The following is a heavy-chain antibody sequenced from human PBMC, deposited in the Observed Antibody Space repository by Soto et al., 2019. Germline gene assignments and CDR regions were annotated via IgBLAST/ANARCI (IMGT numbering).Heavy chain of an antibody. CDR3: AREALLDWFDP. CDR2: ISGSGGST. D-gene: IGHD1-26*01. Sequence: PGGSLRLSCAASGFTFSSYAMSWVRQAPGKGLERVSVISGSGGSTNYADSVKGRFSISRDNSKNTLYLQMNSLRAEDTAVYYCAREALLDWFDPWGQGTLVTVSS. V-gene: IGHV3-23*01. CDR1: GFTFSSYA. J-gene: IGHJ5*02.